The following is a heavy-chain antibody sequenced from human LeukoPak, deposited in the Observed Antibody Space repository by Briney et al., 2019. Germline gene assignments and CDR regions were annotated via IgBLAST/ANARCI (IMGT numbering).Heavy chain of an antibody. D-gene: IGHD6-13*01. Sequence: GGSLRLSCAASGFTFSSYSMNWVRQAPGKGLEWVSSISSSSSYIYYADSVKGRFTISRDNAKNSLYLQMNSLRAEDTAVYYCARDHFAIAAAGTFDYWGQGTLVTASS. CDR2: ISSSSSYI. V-gene: IGHV3-21*01. CDR3: ARDHFAIAAAGTFDY. J-gene: IGHJ4*02. CDR1: GFTFSSYS.